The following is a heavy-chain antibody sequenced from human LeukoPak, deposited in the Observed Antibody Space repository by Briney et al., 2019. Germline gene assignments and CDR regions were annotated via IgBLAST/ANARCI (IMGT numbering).Heavy chain of an antibody. Sequence: ASVKVSCKASGYTFTNYYMHWVRQAPGQGLEWMGIINPSGGSTNYAHKFQGRVTMTRNMSTNTAYMELSSLRSEDTAVYYRARASEMATVDYWGQGTLATVSS. D-gene: IGHD5-24*01. CDR3: ARASEMATVDY. V-gene: IGHV1-46*01. CDR2: INPSGGST. CDR1: GYTFTNYY. J-gene: IGHJ4*02.